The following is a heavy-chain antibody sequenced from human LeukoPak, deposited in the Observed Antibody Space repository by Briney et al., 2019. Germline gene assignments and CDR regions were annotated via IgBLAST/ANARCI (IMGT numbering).Heavy chain of an antibody. CDR2: IRYDGSNR. CDR3: AKDLLYSSSWYPVFDY. J-gene: IGHJ4*02. CDR1: GFTFSSYG. D-gene: IGHD6-13*01. Sequence: QPGGSLRLSCAASGFTFSSYGMHWVRQAPGKGLEWVAFIRYDGSNRYYADSVKGRFTISRDNSKNTLYLQMNSLRAEDTAVYYCAKDLLYSSSWYPVFDYWGQGTLVTVSS. V-gene: IGHV3-30*02.